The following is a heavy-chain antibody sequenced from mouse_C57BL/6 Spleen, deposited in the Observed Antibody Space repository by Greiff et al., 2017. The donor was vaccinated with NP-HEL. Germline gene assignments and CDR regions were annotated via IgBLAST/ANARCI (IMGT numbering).Heavy chain of an antibody. V-gene: IGHV1-53*01. CDR1: GYTFTSYW. D-gene: IGHD3-2*02. CDR2: INPSNGGT. Sequence: QVQLKQSGTELVKPGASVKLSCKASGYTFTSYWMHWVKQRPGQGLEWIGNINPSNGGTNYNEKFKSKATMTVDKSSSTAYMQLSSLTSEDSAVYYCARDSSCYYAMDYWGQGTSVTVSS. CDR3: ARDSSCYYAMDY. J-gene: IGHJ4*01.